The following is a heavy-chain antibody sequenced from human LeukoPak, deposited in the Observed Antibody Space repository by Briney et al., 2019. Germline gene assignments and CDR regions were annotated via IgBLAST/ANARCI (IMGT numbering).Heavy chain of an antibody. Sequence: SQTLSLTCTVSGGSISSSSYYWGWIRQPPGKGLEWIGYIYYSGSTYYNPSLKSRVTISVDTSKNQFSLKLSSVTAADTAVYYCARSSYDILTGYYYFDYWGQGTLVTVSS. CDR3: ARSSYDILTGYYYFDY. V-gene: IGHV4-31*03. CDR2: IYYSGST. J-gene: IGHJ4*02. CDR1: GGSISSSSYY. D-gene: IGHD3-9*01.